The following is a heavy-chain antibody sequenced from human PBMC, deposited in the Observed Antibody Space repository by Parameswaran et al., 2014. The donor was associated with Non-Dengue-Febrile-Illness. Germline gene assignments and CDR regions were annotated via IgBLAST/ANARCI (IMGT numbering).Heavy chain of an antibody. CDR2: ISGSGGST. J-gene: IGHJ3*02. D-gene: IGHD2-8*01. CDR3: AKETYGEGAFDI. Sequence: VRQMPGKGLEWVSAISGSGGSTYYADSVKGRFTISRDNSKNTLYLQMSSLRAEDTAVYYCAKETYGEGAFDIWGQGTMVTVSS. V-gene: IGHV3-23*01.